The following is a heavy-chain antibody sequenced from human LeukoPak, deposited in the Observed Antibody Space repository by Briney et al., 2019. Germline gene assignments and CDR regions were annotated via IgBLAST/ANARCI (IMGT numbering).Heavy chain of an antibody. D-gene: IGHD1-26*01. CDR2: INPNSGGT. V-gene: IGHV1-2*02. CDR3: ARARELPDY. Sequence: FTXXXXHWVRQAPGQGLEWMGWINPNSGGTNYAQKFQGRVTMTRDTSISTAYMELSRLRSDDTAVYYCARARELPDYWGQGTLVTVSS. CDR1: FTXXX. J-gene: IGHJ4*02.